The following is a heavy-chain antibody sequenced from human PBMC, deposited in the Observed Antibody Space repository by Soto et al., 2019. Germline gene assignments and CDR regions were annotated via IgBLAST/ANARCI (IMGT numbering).Heavy chain of an antibody. CDR1: GFTFSSYG. CDR3: AKEDGMGPAAAYYYYYYGMDV. D-gene: IGHD2-2*01. J-gene: IGHJ6*02. CDR2: ISYDGSNK. V-gene: IGHV3-30*18. Sequence: QVQLVESGGGVVQPGRSLRLSCAASGFTFSSYGMHWVRQAPGKGLEWVAVISYDGSNKYYADYVKGRFTISRDNSKNTRYLQMNSLRAEDTAVYYCAKEDGMGPAAAYYYYYYGMDVWGQGTTVTVSS.